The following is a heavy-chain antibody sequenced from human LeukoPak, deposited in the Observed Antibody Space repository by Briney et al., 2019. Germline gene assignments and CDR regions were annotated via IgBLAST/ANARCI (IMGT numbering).Heavy chain of an antibody. CDR1: GYNFPNYW. V-gene: IGHV5-51*01. CDR2: IYPGDSDT. J-gene: IGHJ3*02. D-gene: IGHD1-26*01. CDR3: ARSPRYSGSYGSAFDI. Sequence: PAESLKISCKGSGYNFPNYWIGWVRQMPGKGLEWMGIIYPGDSDTRYSPSFEGQVIISADKSISTAYLQWSSLKASDSAFYYCARSPRYSGSYGSAFDIWGQGTMVTVSS.